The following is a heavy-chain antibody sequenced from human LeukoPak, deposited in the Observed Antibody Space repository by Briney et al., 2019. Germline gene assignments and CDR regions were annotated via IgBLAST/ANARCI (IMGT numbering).Heavy chain of an antibody. CDR1: GFTFSSYS. J-gene: IGHJ6*02. CDR3: ARLWFGRNYYYGMDV. D-gene: IGHD3-10*01. CDR2: ISSSSSYI. V-gene: IGHV3-21*04. Sequence: GGSLRLSCAASGFTFSSYSMNWVRQAPGKGLEWVSSISSSSSYIYYADSVKGRFTISRDNAKNSLYLQMNSLRAEDTAVYYCARLWFGRNYYYGMDVWGQGTTVTVSS.